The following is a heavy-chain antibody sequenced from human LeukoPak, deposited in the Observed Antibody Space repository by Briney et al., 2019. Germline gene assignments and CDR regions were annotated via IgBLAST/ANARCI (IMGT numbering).Heavy chain of an antibody. V-gene: IGHV3-9*01. J-gene: IGHJ4*02. Sequence: GGSLRLSCAASGFTFDDYAMHWVRQAPGKGLEWVSGISWNSGSIGYADSVKGRFTISRDNAKNSLYLQMNSLRAEDTALYYCAKEGSVCTNGICRYFDYWGQGTLVTVSS. CDR2: ISWNSGSI. CDR3: AKEGSVCTNGICRYFDY. CDR1: GFTFDDYA. D-gene: IGHD2-8*01.